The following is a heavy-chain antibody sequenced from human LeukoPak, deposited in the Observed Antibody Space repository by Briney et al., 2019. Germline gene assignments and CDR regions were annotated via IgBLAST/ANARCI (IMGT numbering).Heavy chain of an antibody. V-gene: IGHV4-39*01. Sequence: PSETLSLTCTVSGGSLSSSSYYWGWIRQPPGTGLEWIGSIYYSGSTYYNPSLKSRVTISVDTSKNQFSLKLSSVTAADTAVHYCARHPSIVVVPATALFDYWGQGTLVTVSS. CDR3: ARHPSIVVVPATALFDY. D-gene: IGHD2-2*01. CDR1: GGSLSSSSYY. CDR2: IYYSGST. J-gene: IGHJ4*02.